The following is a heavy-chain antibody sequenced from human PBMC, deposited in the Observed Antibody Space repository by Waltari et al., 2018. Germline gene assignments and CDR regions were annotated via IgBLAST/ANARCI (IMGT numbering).Heavy chain of an antibody. V-gene: IGHV3-30*18. Sequence: QVQLVESGGGVVQPGRSLRLSCAASGFTFSSYGMHWVRQAPGKGLEWVAVLWYDGSNKYYADSVKGRFTISRDNSKNTLYLQMNSLRAEDTAVYYCAKGKGYYFDYWGQGTLVTVSS. J-gene: IGHJ4*02. CDR2: LWYDGSNK. CDR3: AKGKGYYFDY. CDR1: GFTFSSYG.